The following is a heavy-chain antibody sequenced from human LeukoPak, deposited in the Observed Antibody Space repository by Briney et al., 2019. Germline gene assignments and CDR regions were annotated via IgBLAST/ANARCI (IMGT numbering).Heavy chain of an antibody. CDR1: GVTVSNNY. CDR2: IYSDGGT. J-gene: IGHJ4*02. D-gene: IGHD6-19*01. Sequence: GGSLRLSCAASGVTVSNNYMNWVRQAPGKGLEWVSIIYSDGGTYYADSVKGRFTISRDASENTVYLQMNSLRAEDTSVYYCARLAVGGTWEYFDLWGQGTLVTVSS. V-gene: IGHV3-53*01. CDR3: ARLAVGGTWEYFDL.